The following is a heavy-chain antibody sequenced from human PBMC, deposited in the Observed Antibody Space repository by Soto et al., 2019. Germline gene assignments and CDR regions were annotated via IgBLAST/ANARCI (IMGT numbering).Heavy chain of an antibody. Sequence: EEHLLESGGGLEQPGGSLRLSCAASGFTCSTYAMSWVRQAPGKGPEWVGTIIYSGGSTYYTDSVKGRFTISRDNSKNMLYLQMNSLRVEDTAVYYCAKDPSSASLLSGYFSLWGRGTLVTVSS. CDR1: GFTCSTYA. J-gene: IGHJ2*01. CDR3: AKDPSSASLLSGYFSL. V-gene: IGHV3-23*01. CDR2: IIYSGGST. D-gene: IGHD6-25*01.